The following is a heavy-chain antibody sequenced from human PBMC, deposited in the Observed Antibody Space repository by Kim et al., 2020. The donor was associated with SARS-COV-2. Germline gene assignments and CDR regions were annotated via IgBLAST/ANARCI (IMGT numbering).Heavy chain of an antibody. V-gene: IGHV3-30*18. CDR1: GFTFSSYG. J-gene: IGHJ4*02. D-gene: IGHD2-2*01. CDR2: ISYDGSNK. CDR3: AKDYAGSTSSLAIDY. Sequence: GGSLRLSCAASGFTFSSYGMHWVRQAPGKGLEWVAVISYDGSNKYYADSVKGRFTISRDNSKNTLYLQMNSLRAEDTAVYYCAKDYAGSTSSLAIDYWGQGTLVTVSS.